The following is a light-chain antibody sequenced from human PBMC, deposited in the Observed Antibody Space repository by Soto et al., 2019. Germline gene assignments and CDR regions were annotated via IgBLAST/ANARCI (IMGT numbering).Light chain of an antibody. CDR2: GAS. CDR1: QSVSSNY. CDR3: QQYGDLPWT. V-gene: IGKV3-20*01. J-gene: IGKJ1*01. Sequence: ALTQSPGTLSSSPGERATLSCRASQSVSSNYLAWYQQKPGQAPRLLIYGASSRATGIPDRFSGSGSGTDFTLTIDRLESEDFAVYFCQQYGDLPWTFGQGTKV.